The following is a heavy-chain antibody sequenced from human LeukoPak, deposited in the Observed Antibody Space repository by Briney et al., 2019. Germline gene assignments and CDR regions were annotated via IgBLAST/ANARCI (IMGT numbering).Heavy chain of an antibody. CDR3: ARDSHYYYNAFDI. J-gene: IGHJ3*02. Sequence: SQILSLTCAISGESVSSKSAAWNWIRQSPSRGLEWLGRTYYRSKWYNDYAVSVKSRITINPDTSKNQFSLQLNSVTPEDTAVYYSARDSHYYYNAFDIWGQGTMVTVSS. D-gene: IGHD3-22*01. V-gene: IGHV6-1*01. CDR1: GESVSSKSAA. CDR2: TYYRSKWYN.